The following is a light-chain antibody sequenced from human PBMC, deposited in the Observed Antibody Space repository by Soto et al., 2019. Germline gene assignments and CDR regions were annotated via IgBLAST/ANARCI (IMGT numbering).Light chain of an antibody. CDR3: NSYGGSNNYVI. V-gene: IGLV2-8*01. CDR1: SSDVGGYNY. CDR2: DVS. J-gene: IGLJ2*01. Sequence: ALTQPPSASGSPGQSVTISCTGTSSDVGGYNYVSWYQQHPGKAPQLIIYDVSKRPSGVPDRFSGSKSGNTASLTVSGLQAEDEADYFCNSYGGSNNYVIFGGGTKLTVL.